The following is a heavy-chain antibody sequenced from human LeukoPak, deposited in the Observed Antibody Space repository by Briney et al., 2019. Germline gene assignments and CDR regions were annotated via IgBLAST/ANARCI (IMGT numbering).Heavy chain of an antibody. Sequence: KPSETLFLTCTVSGCAVSSGSYYWNWIRQPPGKGLEWIGHIYYSGSTNYNPSLKSRVTISVDTSKNQFSLKLSSVTAADTAVYYCAGPGRRQWLAPDYWGQGTLVTVSS. CDR1: GCAVSSGSYY. J-gene: IGHJ4*02. D-gene: IGHD6-19*01. CDR3: AGPGRRQWLAPDY. V-gene: IGHV4-61*01. CDR2: IYYSGST.